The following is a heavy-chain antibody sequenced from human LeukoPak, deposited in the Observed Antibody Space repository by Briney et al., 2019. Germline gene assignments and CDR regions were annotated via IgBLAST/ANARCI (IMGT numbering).Heavy chain of an antibody. CDR1: GFTFSSYW. CDR2: INSDGSST. CDR3: ARDRDDSSGYYSNWFDP. J-gene: IGHJ5*02. V-gene: IGHV3-74*01. Sequence: PGGSLRLSCAASGFTFSSYWMHWVRQAPGKGLVWVSRINSDGSSTSYADSVKGRFTISRDNAKSTLYLQMNSLRAEDTAVYYCARDRDDSSGYYSNWFDPWGQGTLVTVSS. D-gene: IGHD3-22*01.